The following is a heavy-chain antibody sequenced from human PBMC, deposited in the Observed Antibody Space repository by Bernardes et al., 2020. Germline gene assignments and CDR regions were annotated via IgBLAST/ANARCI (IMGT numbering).Heavy chain of an antibody. CDR1: GFTFSSYC. Sequence: SLRLSCPASGFTFSSYCMHWVLQAPGKGLEWVAVISYDGRNKYYADSVKGRFTIYIDNSKNTLYLQMNSLSAEDTAVYYCANTSPFIGPPYTPETYYDYMDVWGKGTTVTVSS. V-gene: IGHV3-30*18. J-gene: IGHJ6*03. CDR2: ISYDGRNK. D-gene: IGHD2-2*02. CDR3: ANTSPFIGPPYTPETYYDYMDV.